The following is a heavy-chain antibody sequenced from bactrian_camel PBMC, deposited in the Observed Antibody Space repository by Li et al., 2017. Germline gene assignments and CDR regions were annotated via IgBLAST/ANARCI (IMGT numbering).Heavy chain of an antibody. CDR1: GYTSNAYC. D-gene: IGHD3*01. CDR3: AAAARYGLGACHWVK. Sequence: QVQLVESGGGSVQTGGFLRLSCAASGYTSNAYCMGWFRQAPGKEREGVAAIDSDGSTSYADSVKGRFVITKDNAKNTLYLQMNSLKPEDTAMYYCAAAARYGLGACHWVKWGQGTQVTVS. J-gene: IGHJ4*01. CDR2: IDSDGST. V-gene: IGHV3S53*01.